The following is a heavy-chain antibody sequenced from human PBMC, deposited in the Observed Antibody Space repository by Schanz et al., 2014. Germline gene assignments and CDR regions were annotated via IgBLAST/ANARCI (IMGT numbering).Heavy chain of an antibody. J-gene: IGHJ4*02. V-gene: IGHV3-23*04. CDR1: GFTFSNYA. D-gene: IGHD3-16*01. CDR3: VRLDVHDY. CDR2: ISGSGGST. Sequence: EVQLVESGGGLVKPGGSLRLSCAASGFTFSNYAMGWVRQAPGKGLEWVSGISGSGGSTYDADSVKGRFTISRDNSKNTLYLQMNSLRAEDTAVYYCVRLDVHDYWGQGTLVTVSA.